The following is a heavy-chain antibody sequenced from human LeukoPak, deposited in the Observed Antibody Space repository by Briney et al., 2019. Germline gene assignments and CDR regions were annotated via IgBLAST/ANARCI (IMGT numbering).Heavy chain of an antibody. V-gene: IGHV3-53*01. Sequence: PGGSLRLSCAASGFIVSRNYMSWVRQAPGKGLEWVSVIYSSGNTYYADSVKGRFTISRDNSKNTVYLQMNSLRAEDTAVYYCARDLGDRSDVRYFQDWGQGTLVTVSS. CDR1: GFIVSRNY. J-gene: IGHJ1*01. CDR2: IYSSGNT. D-gene: IGHD3-22*01. CDR3: ARDLGDRSDVRYFQD.